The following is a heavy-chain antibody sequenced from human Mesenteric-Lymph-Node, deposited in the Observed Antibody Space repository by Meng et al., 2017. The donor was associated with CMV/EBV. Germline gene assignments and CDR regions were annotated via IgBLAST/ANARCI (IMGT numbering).Heavy chain of an antibody. J-gene: IGHJ4*02. CDR2: ISSSGSTI. Sequence: GESLKISCAASGFTFSDYYMSWIRQAPGKGLEWVSYISSSGSTIYYADSVKGRFTISRDNAKNSLYLQMNSLRAEDTAVYYCARDLGTYYYDSSGQGDYWGQGTLVTVSS. CDR3: ARDLGTYYYDSSGQGDY. D-gene: IGHD3-22*01. CDR1: GFTFSDYY. V-gene: IGHV3-11*01.